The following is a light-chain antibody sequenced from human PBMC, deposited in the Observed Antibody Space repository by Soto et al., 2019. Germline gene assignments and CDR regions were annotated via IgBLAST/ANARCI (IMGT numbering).Light chain of an antibody. V-gene: IGLV2-14*01. Sequence: QSALTQPASVSGSPGQSITISCTGTSSDVGGFNFVSWYQQHPGKAPKLMIYEVSNRPSGVSNRFSGSKSGTTASLTISGPQAEDEADYYCSSYTTSSALVFGGGTKLTVL. CDR1: SSDVGGFNF. CDR3: SSYTTSSALV. J-gene: IGLJ2*01. CDR2: EVS.